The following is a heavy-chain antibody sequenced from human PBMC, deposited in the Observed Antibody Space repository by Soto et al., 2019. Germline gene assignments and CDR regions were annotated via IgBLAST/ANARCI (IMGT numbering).Heavy chain of an antibody. CDR2: IYSGGST. CDR1: GFTVSSSY. Sequence: PGGSLRLSCAASGFTVSSSYMSWVRQAPGKGLEWVSVIYSGGSTYYADSVKGRFTISRDNSKNTLYLQMNSLRAEDTAVYYCASHSPHYYDSSGYPDAFDIWGQGTMVTVSS. CDR3: ASHSPHYYDSSGYPDAFDI. V-gene: IGHV3-53*01. D-gene: IGHD3-22*01. J-gene: IGHJ3*02.